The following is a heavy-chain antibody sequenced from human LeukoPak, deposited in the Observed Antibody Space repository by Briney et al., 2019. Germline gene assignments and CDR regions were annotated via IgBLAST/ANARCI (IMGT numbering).Heavy chain of an antibody. D-gene: IGHD2/OR15-2a*01. CDR3: AREIGGGPYYFDY. Sequence: SVKVSCKASGYTFTSYGITWVRQTPGQGLEWMGRIVPILGFTNYPQRFEGKVTLTADKSTATAYMELSSLTSEDTAVYYCAREIGGGPYYFDYWGQGTLVTVSS. V-gene: IGHV1-69*04. CDR1: GYTFTSYG. J-gene: IGHJ4*02. CDR2: IVPILGFT.